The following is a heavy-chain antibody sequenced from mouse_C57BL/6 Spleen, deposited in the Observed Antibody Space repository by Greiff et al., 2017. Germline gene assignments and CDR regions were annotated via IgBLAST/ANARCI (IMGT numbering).Heavy chain of an antibody. D-gene: IGHD1-1*01. J-gene: IGHJ1*03. CDR2: ISDGGSYT. CDR1: GFTFSSYA. CDR3: AVDPYYYGSSDGYFDV. Sequence: EVQLVESGGGLVKPGGSLKLSCAASGFTFSSYAMSWVRQTPEKRLEWVATISDGGSYTYYPDNVKGRFTISRDNAKNNLYLQMSHLKSEDTAMYYCAVDPYYYGSSDGYFDVWGTGTTVTVSS. V-gene: IGHV5-4*01.